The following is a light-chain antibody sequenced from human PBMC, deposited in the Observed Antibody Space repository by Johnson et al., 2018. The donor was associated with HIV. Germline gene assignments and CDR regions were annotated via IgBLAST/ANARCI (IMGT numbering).Light chain of an antibody. CDR2: DNN. V-gene: IGLV1-51*01. Sequence: QSILTQPPSVSADPGQKVTISCSGSSSNIGNNYVSWYQQLPGTAPKLLIYDNNKRPSGIPDRFSGSKSGTSATLGITGLQTGDEADYYGGTWDSSLRGVFGTGTKVTVL. CDR1: SSNIGNNY. J-gene: IGLJ1*01. CDR3: GTWDSSLRGV.